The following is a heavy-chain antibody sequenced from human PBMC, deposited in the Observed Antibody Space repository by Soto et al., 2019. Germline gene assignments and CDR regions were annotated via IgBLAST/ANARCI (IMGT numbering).Heavy chain of an antibody. V-gene: IGHV1-3*01. CDR2: INAGNGNT. D-gene: IGHD2-2*01. Sequence: ASLKVCCKSSGDTFTSYAMHWVRQAPGQRLEWMGWINAGNGNTKYSQKFQGRVTITRDTSASTAYMELSSLRSEDTAVYYCARDVYCISTSCSYGMDVWGQGTTVTVSS. CDR3: ARDVYCISTSCSYGMDV. J-gene: IGHJ6*02. CDR1: GDTFTSYA.